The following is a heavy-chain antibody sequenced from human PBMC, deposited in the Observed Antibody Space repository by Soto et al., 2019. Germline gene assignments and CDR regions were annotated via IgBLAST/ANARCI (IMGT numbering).Heavy chain of an antibody. V-gene: IGHV4-4*02. CDR1: GDSVSSPYY. D-gene: IGHD6-19*01. Sequence: QVQLQESGPGLVKPSGTLSLTCAVSGDSVSSPYYWCWVRQPPGEGLEWIGDVFHTGTTSYTPSLRSRVTISMDKSNNQFSLDLSSVTAADTAVYYCARSAGWYAVHSWGPGTLVIVSS. CDR2: VFHTGTT. J-gene: IGHJ4*02. CDR3: ARSAGWYAVHS.